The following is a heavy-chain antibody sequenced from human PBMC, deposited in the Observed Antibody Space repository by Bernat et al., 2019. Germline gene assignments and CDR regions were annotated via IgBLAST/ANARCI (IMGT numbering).Heavy chain of an antibody. J-gene: IGHJ6*02. CDR1: GFTVSSNY. Sequence: EVQLVESGGGLIQPGGSLRLSCAASGFTVSSNYMSWVRQAPGKGLEWVSVIYSGGSTYYADSVKGRFTISRDNSKNTLYLQMNSLRAEDTAVYYCAREGGLGIAAAGNWSPYYYYGMDVWGQGTTVTVSS. V-gene: IGHV3-53*01. CDR2: IYSGGST. CDR3: AREGGLGIAAAGNWSPYYYYGMDV. D-gene: IGHD6-13*01.